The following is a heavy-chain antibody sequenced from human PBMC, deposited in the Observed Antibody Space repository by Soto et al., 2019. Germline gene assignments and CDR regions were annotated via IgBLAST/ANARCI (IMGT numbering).Heavy chain of an antibody. Sequence: QVQLVQSGAEVKKPGASVKVSCKASGYTFTSYGISWVRQAPGQGLEWMGWISAYNGNTNYAQKLQGRVTMTTDTSTSTAYMELRSLRSDDTAVYYCARDILHTVNYYYYYGMDVWGQGTTVTVSS. D-gene: IGHD4-17*01. CDR3: ARDILHTVNYYYYYGMDV. CDR1: GYTFTSYG. J-gene: IGHJ6*02. CDR2: ISAYNGNT. V-gene: IGHV1-18*04.